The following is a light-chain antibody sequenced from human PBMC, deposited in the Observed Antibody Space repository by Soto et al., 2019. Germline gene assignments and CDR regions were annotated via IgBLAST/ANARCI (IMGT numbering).Light chain of an antibody. V-gene: IGKV1-5*03. Sequence: DIQMTQSPSTVSASVGDRVTITCRASQSISSWLAWYQQKPGKAPKLLIQKASSLESGVPSRFSGSGSGTEFTLAISSLQPDDFATYCRHQYIIFSLTFGGGPMVAIK. CDR3: HQYIIFSLT. J-gene: IGKJ4*01. CDR1: QSISSW. CDR2: KAS.